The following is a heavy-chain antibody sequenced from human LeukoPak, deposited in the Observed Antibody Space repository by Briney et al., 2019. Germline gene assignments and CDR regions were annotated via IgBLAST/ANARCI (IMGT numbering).Heavy chain of an antibody. CDR3: ARQLVSPDAFDI. CDR2: IYYSGST. V-gene: IGHV4-59*08. J-gene: IGHJ3*02. Sequence: SSETLSLTCTVSGGSISSYYWSWIRQPPGKGLEWIGYIYYSGSTNYNPSLKSRVTISVDTSKNQFSLKLSSVTAADTAVYYCARQLVSPDAFDIWGQGTMVTVSS. CDR1: GGSISSYY. D-gene: IGHD3-10*01.